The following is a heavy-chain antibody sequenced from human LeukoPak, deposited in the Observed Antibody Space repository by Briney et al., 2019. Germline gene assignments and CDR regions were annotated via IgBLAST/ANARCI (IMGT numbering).Heavy chain of an antibody. CDR3: ARERVVPAAMWANWFDP. D-gene: IGHD2-2*01. J-gene: IGHJ5*02. V-gene: IGHV4-4*07. CDR2: IYTSGST. Sequence: EASETLSLTCTVSGGSISSYYWSWIRQPAGKGLEWIGRIYTSGSTNYNPSLKSRVTMSVDTSKNQFSLKLSSVTAADTAVYYCARERVVPAAMWANWFDPWGQGTLVTVSS. CDR1: GGSISSYY.